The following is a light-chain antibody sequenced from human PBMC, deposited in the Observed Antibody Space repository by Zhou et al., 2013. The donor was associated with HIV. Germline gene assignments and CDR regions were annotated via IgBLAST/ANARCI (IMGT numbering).Light chain of an antibody. CDR2: LGS. J-gene: IGKJ2*01. CDR3: MQGLQTPPMYT. CDR1: QSLLHINGYNY. V-gene: IGKV2-28*01. Sequence: DIVMTQSPLSLPVTPGEPASISCRSSQSLLHINGYNYLDWYLQKPGQSPQLLIYLGSNRASGVPDRFSGSGSGTDFTLKISRMEAEDVGVYYCMQGLQTPPMYTFGQGTKLEIK.